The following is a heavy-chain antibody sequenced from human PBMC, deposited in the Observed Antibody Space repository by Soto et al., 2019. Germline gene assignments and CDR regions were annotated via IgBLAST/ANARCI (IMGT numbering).Heavy chain of an antibody. CDR3: AAGGGLPRYY. V-gene: IGHV4-30-2*01. J-gene: IGHJ4*02. Sequence: QLQLQESGSGLVKPSQTLSLTCAVSGGSISSGGYSWSWIRQPPGKGLEWIGYIYHSGSTYYNPALKSRVTVSAARSKNQFSLKLSSVTAAATAVSYCAAGGGLPRYYWGQGTLVTVSS. CDR2: IYHSGST. CDR1: GGSISSGGYS. D-gene: IGHD5-12*01.